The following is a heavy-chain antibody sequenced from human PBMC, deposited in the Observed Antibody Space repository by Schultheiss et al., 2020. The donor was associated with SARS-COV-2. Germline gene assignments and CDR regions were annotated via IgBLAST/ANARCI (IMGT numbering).Heavy chain of an antibody. J-gene: IGHJ6*03. CDR1: GGSFSGYY. D-gene: IGHD1-1*01. CDR3: ARGFSTWKYYYYYYYMDV. CDR2: INHSGST. Sequence: GILRLSCVVYGGSFSGYYWSWIRQPPGKGLEWIGEINHSGSTNYNPSLKSRVTISVDTSKNQFSLKLSSVTAADTAVYYCARGFSTWKYYYYYYYMDVWGKGTTVTVSS. V-gene: IGHV4-34*01.